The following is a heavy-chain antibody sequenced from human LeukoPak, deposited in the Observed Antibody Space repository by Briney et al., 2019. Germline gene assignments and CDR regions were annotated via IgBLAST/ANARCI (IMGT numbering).Heavy chain of an antibody. J-gene: IGHJ4*02. CDR1: GVSIFSSY. CDR2: VLYSGST. V-gene: IGHV4-59*12. CDR3: ATGRSIRYFDY. Sequence: PSETLSLTCTVAGVSIFSSYWNWVRQPPGKGLEWIGYVLYSGSTNYNPSLKSRVTISVDTSKSQFSLKLSSATAADTAVYYCATGRSIRYFDYWGQGTLLTVSS. D-gene: IGHD3-9*01.